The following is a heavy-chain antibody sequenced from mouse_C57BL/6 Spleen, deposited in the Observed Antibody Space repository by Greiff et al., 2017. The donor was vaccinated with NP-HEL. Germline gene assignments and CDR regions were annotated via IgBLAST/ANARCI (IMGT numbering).Heavy chain of an antibody. Sequence: QVTLKVCGPGILQSSQTLSLTCSFSGFSLSTSGMGVSWIRQPSGKGLEWLAHIYWDDDKRYNPSLKSRLTISKDTSRNQVFLKITSVDTADTATYYCARSHYYGSSYVWYFDVWGTGTTVTVSS. V-gene: IGHV8-12*01. CDR3: ARSHYYGSSYVWYFDV. CDR2: IYWDDDK. D-gene: IGHD1-1*01. CDR1: GFSLSTSGMG. J-gene: IGHJ1*03.